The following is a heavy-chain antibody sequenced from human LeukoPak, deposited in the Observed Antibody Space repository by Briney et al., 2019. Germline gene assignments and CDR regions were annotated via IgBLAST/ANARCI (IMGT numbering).Heavy chain of an antibody. CDR1: GYTFTSYD. CDR2: MNPNSGNT. J-gene: IGHJ4*02. D-gene: IGHD6-19*01. V-gene: IGHV1-8*01. CDR3: ARVERSGWYEYYFDY. Sequence: ASVKVSCKASGYTFTSYDINWVRQATGQGLEWMVWMNPNSGNTGYAQKYHGRVTMTRNTSISTAYMELSSLRSEDTAVYYCARVERSGWYEYYFDYWGQGTLVTVSS.